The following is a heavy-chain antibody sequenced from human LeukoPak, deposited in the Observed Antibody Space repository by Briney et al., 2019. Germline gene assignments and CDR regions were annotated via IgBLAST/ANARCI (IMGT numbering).Heavy chain of an antibody. J-gene: IGHJ4*02. CDR1: GFTFSDYY. CDR3: ARERGEHSSSWYGIG. CDR2: ISSSGSTI. V-gene: IGHV3-11*01. D-gene: IGHD6-13*01. Sequence: GYLRLSCAASGFTFSDYYMSWIRQAPGKGLEWVSYISSSGSTIYYADSVKGRFTISRDNAKNSLYLQMNSLRAEDTAVYYCARERGEHSSSWYGIGWGQGTLVTVSS.